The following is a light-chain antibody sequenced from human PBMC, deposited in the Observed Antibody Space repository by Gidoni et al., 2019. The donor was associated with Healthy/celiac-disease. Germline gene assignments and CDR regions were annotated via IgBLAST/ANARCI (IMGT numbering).Light chain of an antibody. J-gene: IGLJ2*01. Sequence: QSVLTHPPSASVTPGQRVTISCSGSSSNIGSNYVYWYQQLPGTAPKLLIYRNNQRPSGVPDRFSGSKSGTSASLAISGLRSVDEADYYCAAWDDSLSGVVFGGGTKLTVL. CDR2: RNN. CDR1: SSNIGSNY. V-gene: IGLV1-47*01. CDR3: AAWDDSLSGVV.